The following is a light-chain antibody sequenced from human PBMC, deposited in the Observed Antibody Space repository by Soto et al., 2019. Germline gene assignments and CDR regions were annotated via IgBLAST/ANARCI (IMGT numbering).Light chain of an antibody. CDR3: QQYNKWPRT. CDR2: DAS. Sequence: ELVLTQSPGTLSLSPGESAALSCRASQSVSSSYLAWYQQKPGQAPRLLIYDASNRATGIPARFSGSGSGTDFTLTISSLEPEDFAVYNCQQYNKWPRTFGQGTKV. CDR1: QSVSSSY. J-gene: IGKJ2*01. V-gene: IGKV3-20*01.